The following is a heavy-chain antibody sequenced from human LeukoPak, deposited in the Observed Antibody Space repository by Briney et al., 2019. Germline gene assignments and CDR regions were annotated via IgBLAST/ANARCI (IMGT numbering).Heavy chain of an antibody. D-gene: IGHD3-22*01. CDR3: ARDSNPHGSGYYFDAFDM. V-gene: IGHV3-7*01. J-gene: IGHJ3*02. Sequence: GGSLRLSCAASGFSFSSYWMTWVRQTPGKGLEWVANIKRDGSVEYYVDSVKVRFTISRDNTKNSLHLQMNSLRAEDTAVYYCARDSNPHGSGYYFDAFDMWGQGTMATVSS. CDR2: IKRDGSVE. CDR1: GFSFSSYW.